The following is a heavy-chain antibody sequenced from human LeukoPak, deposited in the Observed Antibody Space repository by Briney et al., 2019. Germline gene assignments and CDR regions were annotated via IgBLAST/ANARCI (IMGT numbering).Heavy chain of an antibody. J-gene: IGHJ5*02. Sequence: SETLSLTCTVSGGSISSSSYYWGWIRQPPGKGLEWIGSIYYSGSTYYNPSLKSRVTISVDTSKNQFSLKLSSVTAADTAVYYCASPYGSGNYYAFDPWGQGTLVTVSS. V-gene: IGHV4-39*01. CDR1: GGSISSSSYY. CDR3: ASPYGSGNYYAFDP. CDR2: IYYSGST. D-gene: IGHD3-10*01.